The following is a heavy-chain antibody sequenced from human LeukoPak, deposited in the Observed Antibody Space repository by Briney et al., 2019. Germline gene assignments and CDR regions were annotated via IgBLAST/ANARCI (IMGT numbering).Heavy chain of an antibody. D-gene: IGHD3-22*01. CDR2: INAGNGNT. Sequence: GASVTVSCKASGYTFTSYAMHWVRQAPGQRLEWTGWINAGNGNTKYSQKFQGRVTITRDTSASTAYMELSSLRSEGTAVYYCARDLDSSREDVWGQGTTITVSS. V-gene: IGHV1-3*01. CDR1: GYTFTSYA. CDR3: ARDLDSSREDV. J-gene: IGHJ6*02.